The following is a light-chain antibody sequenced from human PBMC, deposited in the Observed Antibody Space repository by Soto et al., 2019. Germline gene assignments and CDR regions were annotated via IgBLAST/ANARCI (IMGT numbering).Light chain of an antibody. CDR2: EGS. V-gene: IGLV2-23*01. J-gene: IGLJ1*01. Sequence: QSALTQPASVSGSPGQSITISCTGTSSDVGNYNLVSWYQHHPGKAPKLMIYEGSKRPSGVSNRFSGSKSGDTASLTISGLQAEDEADYYCCSYAGSNYVFGTGTKVTVL. CDR3: CSYAGSNYV. CDR1: SSDVGNYNL.